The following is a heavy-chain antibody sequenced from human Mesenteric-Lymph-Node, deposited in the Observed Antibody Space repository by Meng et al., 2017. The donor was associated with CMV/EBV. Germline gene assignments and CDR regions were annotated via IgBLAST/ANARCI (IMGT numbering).Heavy chain of an antibody. CDR3: ARGGGYYDSSGNDY. CDR2: IYSGGST. J-gene: IGHJ4*02. V-gene: IGHV3-53*01. CDR1: GFTVSSNY. D-gene: IGHD3-22*01. Sequence: GESLKISCAASGFTVSSNYMSWVRQAPGKGLEWVSVIYSGGSTYYADSVKGRFTISRDNSKNTLYLQMNSLRAKDTAVYYCARGGGYYDSSGNDYWGQGTLVTVSS.